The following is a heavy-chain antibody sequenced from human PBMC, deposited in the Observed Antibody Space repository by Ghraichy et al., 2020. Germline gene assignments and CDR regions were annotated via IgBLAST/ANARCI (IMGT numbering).Heavy chain of an antibody. CDR2: VSSGGNT. CDR1: GGPFSSNNYH. V-gene: IGHV4-39*01. CDR3: VRHGAWSVYSYSPLDF. Sequence: SQTLSLTCSVSGGPFSSNNYHWGWIRQPPGKGLEWIGSVSSGGNTYYQPSLKSRVSISVDTSKTQFFLRLNSVAAEDTAVYYCVRHGAWSVYSYSPLDFWGQGTTVVVSS. J-gene: IGHJ6*02. D-gene: IGHD1-1*01.